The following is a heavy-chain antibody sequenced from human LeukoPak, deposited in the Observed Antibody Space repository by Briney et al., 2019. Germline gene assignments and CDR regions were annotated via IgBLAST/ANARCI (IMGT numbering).Heavy chain of an antibody. D-gene: IGHD3-3*01. Sequence: SETPSLTCTVSGGSMSRSSYYWGWLRQPPGKGLEWLGSIYYSGSTYYNPSLKSRVTISVDTSKNQFSLKLSSVTATDTAVYYCARLLIYDFWSGYSSFDYWGQGTLVTVSS. CDR2: IYYSGST. CDR1: GGSMSRSSYY. J-gene: IGHJ4*02. V-gene: IGHV4-39*01. CDR3: ARLLIYDFWSGYSSFDY.